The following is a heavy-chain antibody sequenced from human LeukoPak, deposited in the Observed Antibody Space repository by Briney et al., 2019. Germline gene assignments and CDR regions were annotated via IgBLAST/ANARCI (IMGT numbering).Heavy chain of an antibody. D-gene: IGHD3-9*01. J-gene: IGHJ6*02. CDR2: IYHSGST. CDR1: GGSIGRNNW. V-gene: IGHV4-4*02. Sequence: SETLSLTCTVSGGSIGRNNWWSWVRQSPGKGLEWIGEIYHSGSTNYNPSLKSRVTISVDQSKNQFSLKLISVTAADTAVYYCVRVPPADIPYYYGMDVWGQGITVAVSS. CDR3: VRVPPADIPYYYGMDV.